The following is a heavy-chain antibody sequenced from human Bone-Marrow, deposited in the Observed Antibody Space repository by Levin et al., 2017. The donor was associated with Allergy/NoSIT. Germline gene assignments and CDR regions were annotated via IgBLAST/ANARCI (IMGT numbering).Heavy chain of an antibody. CDR1: GFTFSTYG. J-gene: IGHJ4*02. CDR3: ARDGSGSSHYFDH. CDR2: VWYDGSKT. V-gene: IGHV3-33*01. Sequence: GGSLRLSCAASGFTFSTYGMHWVRQAPGKGPEWVAFVWYDGSKTYYADSVKGRITISRDNSKNTLYLQMDSLRADDTAVFYCARDGSGSSHYFDHWGQGTLVTVSS. D-gene: IGHD3-10*01.